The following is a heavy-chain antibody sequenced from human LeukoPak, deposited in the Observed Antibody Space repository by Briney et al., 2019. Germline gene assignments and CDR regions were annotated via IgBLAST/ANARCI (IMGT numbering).Heavy chain of an antibody. CDR3: AKHDPRRVVITNWFDP. CDR2: ISGSGGIT. Sequence: GGSLRLSCAASGFTFSAYAISWVRQAPGKGLEWVSAISGSGGITYYADSVKGRFTISRGNFKNTLYLQMNSLRAEDTAVYYCAKHDPRRVVITNWFDPWGQGTLVTVSS. V-gene: IGHV3-23*01. CDR1: GFTFSAYA. J-gene: IGHJ5*02. D-gene: IGHD3-22*01.